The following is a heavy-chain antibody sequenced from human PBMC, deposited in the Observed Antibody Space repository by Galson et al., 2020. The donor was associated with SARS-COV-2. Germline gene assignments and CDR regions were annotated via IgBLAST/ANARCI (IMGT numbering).Heavy chain of an antibody. V-gene: IGHV4-4*07. J-gene: IGHJ4*02. D-gene: IGHD3-10*01. CDR1: GGSISYYY. CDR2: MYVSGSGGNT. CDR3: ARDRNYGSGNLFDS. Sequence: SETLSLTCNVSGGSISYYYWSWIRQTPEKGLEWIGRMYVSGSGGNTNYNPSLKSRVTMSADTSKNHFYLKMTSVTAADTAIYYCARDRNYGSGNLFDSWGQGILVTVPS.